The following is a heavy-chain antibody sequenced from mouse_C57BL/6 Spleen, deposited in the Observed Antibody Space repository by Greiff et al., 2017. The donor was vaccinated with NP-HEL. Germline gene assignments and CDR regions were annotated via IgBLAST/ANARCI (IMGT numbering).Heavy chain of an antibody. CDR3: ARSYYDPLGFDV. D-gene: IGHD2-4*01. V-gene: IGHV1-80*01. CDR1: GYAFSSYW. CDR2: IYPGDGDT. Sequence: QVQLQQSGAELVKPGASVKISCKASGYAFSSYWMNWVKQRPGKGLEWIGQIYPGDGDTNYNGKFKGKATLTADKSSSTAYMQLSSLTSEDSAVYFCARSYYDPLGFDVWGTGTTVTVSS. J-gene: IGHJ1*03.